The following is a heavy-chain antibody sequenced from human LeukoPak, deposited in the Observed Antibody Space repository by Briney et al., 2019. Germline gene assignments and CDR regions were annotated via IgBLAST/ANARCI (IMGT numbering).Heavy chain of an antibody. Sequence: GGSLRLSCAASGFTFSDYYMSWIRQAPGKGLGWVSYISSSGSTIYYADSVKGRFTISRDNAKNSLYLQMNSLRAEDTAVYYCARADYSPYNWFDPWGQGTLVTVSS. V-gene: IGHV3-11*01. CDR2: ISSSGSTI. D-gene: IGHD4-11*01. J-gene: IGHJ5*02. CDR1: GFTFSDYY. CDR3: ARADYSPYNWFDP.